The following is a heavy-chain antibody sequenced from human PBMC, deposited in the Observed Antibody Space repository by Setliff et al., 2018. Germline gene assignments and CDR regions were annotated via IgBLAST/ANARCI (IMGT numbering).Heavy chain of an antibody. CDR1: GYISTNYW. V-gene: IGHV5-51*01. Sequence: GESLTISCKASGYISTNYWIGWVRQMPGKGLEWMGVIYPGDSDTRYSPSFQGQVTISADKSINTAYLQWSSLKASDTAIYYCTRHEDRNKCTSSSCYRENDAFDVWGQGAMVTVS. J-gene: IGHJ3*01. CDR3: TRHEDRNKCTSSSCYRENDAFDV. D-gene: IGHD2-2*01. CDR2: IYPGDSDT.